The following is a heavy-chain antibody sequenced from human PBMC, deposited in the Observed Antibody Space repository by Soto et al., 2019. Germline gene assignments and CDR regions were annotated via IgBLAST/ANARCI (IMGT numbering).Heavy chain of an antibody. V-gene: IGHV1-46*03. J-gene: IGHJ6*02. CDR2: INPSGGSI. CDR3: GRAKDHYYGMDV. Sequence: ASVKVSCKASGYIFTNYYLHWVRQGPGQGLEWMGIINPSGGSITYAQKFQGRVTMTRDTSTSTVYMDLSSLRFEDTAVYYCGRAKDHYYGMDVWGQGTTVTVSS. CDR1: GYIFTNYY.